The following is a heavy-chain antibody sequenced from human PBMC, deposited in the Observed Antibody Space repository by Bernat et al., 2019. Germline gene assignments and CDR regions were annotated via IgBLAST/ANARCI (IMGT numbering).Heavy chain of an antibody. CDR1: GFTLSIYW. D-gene: IGHD7-27*01. CDR2: ISSDGSGK. Sequence: EVQLVESGGGLVQPGGSLRLSCAASGFTLSIYWMSWVRQAPGKGLEWVATISSDGSGKYYVDSMKGRFTISRDNAKNSQYLQMNSLGAEDTAVYYCARENWGAFDYWGQGTLVTVSS. V-gene: IGHV3-7*03. J-gene: IGHJ4*02. CDR3: ARENWGAFDY.